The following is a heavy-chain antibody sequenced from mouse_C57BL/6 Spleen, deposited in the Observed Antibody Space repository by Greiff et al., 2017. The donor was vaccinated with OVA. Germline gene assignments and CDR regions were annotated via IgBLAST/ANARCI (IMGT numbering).Heavy chain of an antibody. CDR1: GYTFTDYN. CDR3: ARGKMGGNYVGFAY. D-gene: IGHD2-1*01. V-gene: IGHV1-22*01. Sequence: DVQLQESGPELVKPGASVKMSCKASGYTFTDYNMHWVKQSHGKSLVWIGYINPNNGGTSYNQKFKGKATLTVNKSSSTAYMELRSLTSEDSAVYYCARGKMGGNYVGFAYWGQGTLVTVSA. CDR2: INPNNGGT. J-gene: IGHJ3*01.